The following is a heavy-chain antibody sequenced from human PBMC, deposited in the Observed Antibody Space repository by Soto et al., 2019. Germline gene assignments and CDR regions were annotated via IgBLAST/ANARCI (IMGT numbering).Heavy chain of an antibody. Sequence: PSETLSLTCTVSGGSVSSRSFYWSWLRQSPGRGLEWIGYIHDSYSTNYSPSLKSRVTISVDTSKNQFALRLRSVTTADTAVYYCASVPSRPLNPDDQRAWIPYYAMDLWGQGTTVTVSS. D-gene: IGHD1-1*01. J-gene: IGHJ6*02. CDR2: IHDSYST. CDR3: ASVPSRPLNPDDQRAWIPYYAMDL. V-gene: IGHV4-61*01. CDR1: GGSVSSRSFY.